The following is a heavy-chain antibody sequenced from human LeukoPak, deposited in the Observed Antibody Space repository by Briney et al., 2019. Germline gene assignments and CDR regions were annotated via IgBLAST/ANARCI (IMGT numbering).Heavy chain of an antibody. J-gene: IGHJ4*02. CDR1: GFTFSSYG. V-gene: IGHV3-7*01. Sequence: QSGGSLRLSCAASGFTFSSYGMHWVRQAPGKGLEWVANIKQDGSEKYYVDSVKGRFTISRDNAKNSLYLQMNSLRAEDTAVYYCATDGGYCSSTSCYRGNYFDFWGQGTLVTVSS. CDR2: IKQDGSEK. CDR3: ATDGGYCSSTSCYRGNYFDF. D-gene: IGHD2-2*02.